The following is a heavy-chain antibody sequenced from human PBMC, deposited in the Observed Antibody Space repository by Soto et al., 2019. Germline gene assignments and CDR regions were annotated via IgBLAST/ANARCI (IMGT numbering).Heavy chain of an antibody. CDR3: ARDLGTSIAVAGGEDY. CDR2: IIPILGIA. Sequence: QVQLVQSGAEVKKPGSSVKVSCKASGGTFSSYTISWVRQAPGQGLEWMGRIIPILGIANYAQKFQGRVTITADKSTSTAYMELSSLRSKDTAVYYCARDLGTSIAVAGGEDYWGQGTLVTVSS. J-gene: IGHJ4*02. V-gene: IGHV1-69*08. CDR1: GGTFSSYT. D-gene: IGHD6-19*01.